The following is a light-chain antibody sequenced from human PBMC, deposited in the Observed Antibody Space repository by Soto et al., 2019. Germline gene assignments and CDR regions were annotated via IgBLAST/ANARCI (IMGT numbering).Light chain of an antibody. V-gene: IGLV2-14*01. CDR1: PRDVRGYKY. J-gene: IGLJ1*01. CDR3: SSDTSSSSINYV. CDR2: EDP. Sequence: TQPSPVSSNPWQTIHSSCTRTPRDVRGYKYVPSYQQHPGKAPKLTVYEDPNRPPGVSNRLTGSKFGHTPSLNTSSSQAEDEADYYCSSDTSSSSINYVFGSGSKVPVL.